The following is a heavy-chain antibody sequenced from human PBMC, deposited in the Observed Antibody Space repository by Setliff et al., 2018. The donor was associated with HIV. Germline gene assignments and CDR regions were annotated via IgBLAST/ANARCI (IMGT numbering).Heavy chain of an antibody. V-gene: IGHV2-5*01. Sequence: SGPTLVNPTQTLTLTCTFSGLSLSTSGVGVGWIRQSPGKSLEWLAFIYWNNNKHYSTSLTSRLTVTKDTSKNRVVFTMTNTDPVDTATYYCAYSGRQLRGPYFDFWGQGTPVTVSS. J-gene: IGHJ4*02. CDR3: AYSGRQLRGPYFDF. CDR1: GLSLSTSGVG. D-gene: IGHD1-1*01. CDR2: IYWNNNK.